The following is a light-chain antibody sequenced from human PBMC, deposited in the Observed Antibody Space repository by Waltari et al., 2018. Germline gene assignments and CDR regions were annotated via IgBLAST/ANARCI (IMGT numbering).Light chain of an antibody. CDR1: QSVSSY. CDR3: QQRSNWLT. J-gene: IGKJ4*01. Sequence: DIVLTQSPATLSLSPGERATLSCRASQSVSSYLAWYQQKPGQPPRLLIYDASNRATGIPARFSGSGSVTDFTLTISSLEPEDFAVYYCQQRSNWLTFGGGTKVEIK. V-gene: IGKV3-11*01. CDR2: DAS.